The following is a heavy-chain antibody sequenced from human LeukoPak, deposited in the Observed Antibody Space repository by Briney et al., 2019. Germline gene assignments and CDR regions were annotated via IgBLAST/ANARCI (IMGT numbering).Heavy chain of an antibody. CDR3: ARYGGSSVGGFDF. CDR2: IYYSGST. V-gene: IGHV4-59*08. D-gene: IGHD4-23*01. CDR1: GGSMSSYY. Sequence: PSETLSLTCTVSGGSMSSYYWSWIRQPPGKELEWVGFIYYSGSTNYNPSLNSRVTIAVDTSKNQFSLELSSVTAADTAVYYCARYGGSSVGGFDFWGQGTMVTVSP. J-gene: IGHJ3*01.